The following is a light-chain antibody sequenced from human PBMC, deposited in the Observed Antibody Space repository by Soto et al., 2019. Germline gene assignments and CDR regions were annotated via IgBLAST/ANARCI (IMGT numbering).Light chain of an antibody. V-gene: IGLV2-14*01. Sequence: QSVLTQPASVSGSPGQSITISCTGTSSDVGTYDYVSWYQQHPGKAPKLMIYEVSNRPSGVSNRFSGSKFGNTASLTISGLQAEDEADYYCSSYRTSNTLDVFGTGTKLTVL. CDR2: EVS. CDR1: SSDVGTYDY. J-gene: IGLJ1*01. CDR3: SSYRTSNTLDV.